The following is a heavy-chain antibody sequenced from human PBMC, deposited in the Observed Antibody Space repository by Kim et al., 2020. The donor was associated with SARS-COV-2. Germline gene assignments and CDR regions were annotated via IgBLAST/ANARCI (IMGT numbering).Heavy chain of an antibody. Sequence: GGSLRLSCAASGFSFSDHFSDHYMDWVRQAPGKGLEWVGRIQTKADSYATGYDASVRGRFTISRDDSQNSLSLQMNSLKTEDTATYYCRFWSAYSLRHFWGQGILVTVSS. D-gene: IGHD3-3*01. CDR3: RFWSAYSLRHF. J-gene: IGHJ4*02. CDR2: IQTKADSYAT. V-gene: IGHV3-72*01. CDR1: GFSFSDHFSDHY.